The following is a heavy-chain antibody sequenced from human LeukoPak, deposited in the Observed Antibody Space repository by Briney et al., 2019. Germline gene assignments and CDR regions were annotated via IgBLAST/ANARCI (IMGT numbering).Heavy chain of an antibody. Sequence: SETLSLTCTVSGGSVSSGSYYWSRIRQPPGKGLEWIGYIYYSGSTNYNPSLKSRVTISVDTSKNQFSLKLSSVTAADTAVYYCARDWLNCSGGSCYVPFGYWGQGTLVTVSS. J-gene: IGHJ4*02. D-gene: IGHD2-15*01. CDR2: IYYSGST. V-gene: IGHV4-61*01. CDR3: ARDWLNCSGGSCYVPFGY. CDR1: GGSVSSGSYY.